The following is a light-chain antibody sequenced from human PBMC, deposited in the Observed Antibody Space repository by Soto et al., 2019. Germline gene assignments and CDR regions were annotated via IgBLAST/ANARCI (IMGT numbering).Light chain of an antibody. V-gene: IGLV1-44*01. CDR2: YND. J-gene: IGLJ2*01. CDR1: TSNIGTNA. Sequence: QAVVTQPPSASGTPGQRVTISCSGSTSNIGTNAVNWYQQVPGTAPKLLIYYNDQRPSGVPDRFSGSKSGTSASLAISGLQSEDESDYYCAAWDDRLDGVVFGGGTKLTVL. CDR3: AAWDDRLDGVV.